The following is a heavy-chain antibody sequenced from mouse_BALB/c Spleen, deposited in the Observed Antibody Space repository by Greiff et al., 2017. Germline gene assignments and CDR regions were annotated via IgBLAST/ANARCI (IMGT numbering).Heavy chain of an antibody. CDR3: ARHRPGYFYYFDY. Sequence: DVKLVESGGGLVKPGGSLKLSCAASGFTFSSYAMSWVRQTPEKRLEWVATISSGGSYTYYPDSVKGRFTISRDNAKNTLYLQMSSLRSEDTAMYYCARHRPGYFYYFDYWGQGTTLTVSS. V-gene: IGHV5-9-3*01. D-gene: IGHD1-2*01. CDR1: GFTFSSYA. CDR2: ISSGGSYT. J-gene: IGHJ2*01.